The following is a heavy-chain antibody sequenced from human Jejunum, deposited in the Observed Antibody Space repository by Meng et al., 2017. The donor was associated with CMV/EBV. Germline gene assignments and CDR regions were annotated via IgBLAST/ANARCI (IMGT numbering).Heavy chain of an antibody. CDR3: ARVGNRIPIFEVVF. CDR1: GGSINSGDYH. CDR2: IFYSGST. Sequence: QVHLQESGPGLVKPSQXLSPTCPXSGGSINSGDYHWSWIRQPPGKGLEWIGYIFYSGSTYYNPSLQSRVSISLDTSKNQFSLKLSSVTAADTAVYYCARVGNRIPIFEVVFWGQGTLVNVSS. D-gene: IGHD3-3*01. J-gene: IGHJ4*02. V-gene: IGHV4-30-4*08.